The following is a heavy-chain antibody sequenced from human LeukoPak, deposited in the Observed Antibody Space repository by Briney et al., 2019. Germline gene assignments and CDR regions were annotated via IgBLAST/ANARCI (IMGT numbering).Heavy chain of an antibody. Sequence: GGSLRLSCAASGFTSSNYAMSWVRQAPGKGLEWVSAISGSGVNTYYADSVKGRFTISRDNSKNTLYLQMNSLGAEDTAVYYCAKAPSTMAKALFDYWGQGTLVTVSS. CDR1: GFTSSNYA. CDR3: AKAPSTMAKALFDY. CDR2: ISGSGVNT. D-gene: IGHD3-10*01. V-gene: IGHV3-23*01. J-gene: IGHJ4*02.